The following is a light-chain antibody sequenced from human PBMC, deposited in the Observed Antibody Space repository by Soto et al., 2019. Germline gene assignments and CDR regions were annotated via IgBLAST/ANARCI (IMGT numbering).Light chain of an antibody. J-gene: IGKJ2*01. CDR1: QTVLYSSNNKNY. CDR3: QQYYSTPHT. V-gene: IGKV4-1*01. CDR2: WAS. Sequence: DLVMTQSPDSLAVSLGERATINCKSSQTVLYSSNNKNYLAWYQQKPGQPPKLLIYWASTREFGVPDRFSGSGSVTDFTLTISSLQAEDVAVYYCQQYYSTPHTFGQGTKLEIK.